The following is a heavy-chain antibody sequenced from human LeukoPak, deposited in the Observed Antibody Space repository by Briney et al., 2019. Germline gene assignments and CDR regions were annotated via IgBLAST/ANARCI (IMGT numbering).Heavy chain of an antibody. D-gene: IGHD2-2*01. CDR3: AKADVVVPAAMGYNWFDP. CDR2: ISGSGGST. CDR1: GFTFSSYA. Sequence: GGSLRLSCAASGFTFSSYAMSWVRQAPGKGLEWVSAISGSGGSTYYADSVKGRFTISRDNSKNTLYLQMNSLRAEDTAVYYCAKADVVVPAAMGYNWFDPWGQGTLVTVSS. J-gene: IGHJ5*02. V-gene: IGHV3-23*01.